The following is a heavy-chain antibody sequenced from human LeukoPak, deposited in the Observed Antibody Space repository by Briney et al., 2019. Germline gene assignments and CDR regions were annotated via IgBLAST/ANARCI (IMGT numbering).Heavy chain of an antibody. CDR3: AKDIKGTNYYYYGMGA. V-gene: IGHV3-23*01. Sequence: GGSLRPSCAASGFTFSNSAMTWVRQAPGKGLDWVSAINGDGGRTYHADSVKGRFTISRDNSKNTLYLQMNSLRVEDTAVYYCAKDIKGTNYYYYGMGAWGQGTTVTVSS. CDR1: GFTFSNSA. CDR2: INGDGGRT. J-gene: IGHJ6*02. D-gene: IGHD1-14*01.